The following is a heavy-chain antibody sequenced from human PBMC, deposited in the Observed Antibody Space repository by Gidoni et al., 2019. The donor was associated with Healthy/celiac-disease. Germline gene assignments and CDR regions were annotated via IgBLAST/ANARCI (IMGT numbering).Heavy chain of an antibody. CDR1: GGSISSSSYY. CDR3: ARRQSVAAAGTSWFDP. Sequence: QLQLQESGPGLVKPSETLSLTCTVSGGSISSSSYYWGWIRQPPGKGLEWIGSIYYSGSTYYNPSLKSRVTISVDTSKNQFSLKLSSVTAADTAVYYCARRQSVAAAGTSWFDPWGQGTLVTVSS. V-gene: IGHV4-39*01. CDR2: IYYSGST. D-gene: IGHD6-13*01. J-gene: IGHJ5*02.